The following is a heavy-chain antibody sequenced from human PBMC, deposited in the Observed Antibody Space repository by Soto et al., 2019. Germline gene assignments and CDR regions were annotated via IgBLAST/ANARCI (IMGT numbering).Heavy chain of an antibody. CDR3: ARDDPYGVTGDVFDY. D-gene: IGHD4-17*01. CDR1: GGSISSGGYY. Sequence: SETLSLTCTVSGGSISSGGYYWSWIRQHPGKGLEWIGYIYYSGSTYYNPSLKSRVTISVDTSKNQFSLKLSSVTAADTAVYYCARDDPYGVTGDVFDYWGQGTLVTVSS. CDR2: IYYSGST. J-gene: IGHJ4*02. V-gene: IGHV4-31*03.